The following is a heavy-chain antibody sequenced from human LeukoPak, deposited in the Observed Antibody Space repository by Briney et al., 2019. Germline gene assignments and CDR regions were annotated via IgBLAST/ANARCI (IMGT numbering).Heavy chain of an antibody. CDR1: GFTFSSYG. J-gene: IGHJ4*02. V-gene: IGHV3-30*03. Sequence: GGSLRLSCAASGFTFSSYGMHWVRQAPGKGLEWVAVISYDGSNKYYADSVKGRFTISRDNSKNTLYLQMNSLRAEDTAVYYCARDQPPSTRPFDYWGQGTLVTVSS. CDR2: ISYDGSNK. CDR3: ARDQPPSTRPFDY.